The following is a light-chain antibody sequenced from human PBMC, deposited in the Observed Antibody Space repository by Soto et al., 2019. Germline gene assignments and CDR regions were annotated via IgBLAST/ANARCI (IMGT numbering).Light chain of an antibody. V-gene: IGKV1-9*01. CDR1: QGINSN. Sequence: DIQMTQSPSTLSGSVGDRVTITCRASQGINSNLAWYQQKPGKAPKLLIYAASTLQSGVPSRFSGTGSGTDFTLTISGLQPEDFAVYYCQQHDSYPLTFGQGTRLENK. CDR3: QQHDSYPLT. J-gene: IGKJ5*01. CDR2: AAS.